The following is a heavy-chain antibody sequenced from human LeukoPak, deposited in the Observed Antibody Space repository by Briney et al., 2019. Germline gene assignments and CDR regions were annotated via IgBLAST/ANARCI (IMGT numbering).Heavy chain of an antibody. Sequence: GRCLRLSCAASAFTFSSYWMGWVSQAPGKWLEWVAKIKQVGSEKSYMDSVKGRFTISRENAKNSLYLQMNSLRAEDTAVYYCARVQRGYSYGLDYWGQGTLVTVSS. D-gene: IGHD5-18*01. J-gene: IGHJ4*02. V-gene: IGHV3-7*01. CDR1: AFTFSSYW. CDR2: IKQVGSEK. CDR3: ARVQRGYSYGLDY.